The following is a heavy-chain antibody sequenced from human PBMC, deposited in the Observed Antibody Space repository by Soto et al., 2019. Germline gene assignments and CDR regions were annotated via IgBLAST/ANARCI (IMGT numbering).Heavy chain of an antibody. J-gene: IGHJ4*02. CDR1: GFNFKKFA. CDR2: IRCCGGSA. D-gene: IGHD6-19*01. CDR3: AKADGQQWLIPHLDN. V-gene: IGHV3-23*01. Sequence: EVQLLESGGGVVQPGGSLRLSCVASGFNFKKFAMACIRQAAGEGLEWVSGIRCCGGSASYADSVKGRFSIARDDSKNTVSLQLNSLRVEDTAQYYCAKADGQQWLIPHLDNWGQGTLVTVS.